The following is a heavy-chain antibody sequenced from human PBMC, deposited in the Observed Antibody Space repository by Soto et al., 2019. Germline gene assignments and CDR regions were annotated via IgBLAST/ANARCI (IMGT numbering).Heavy chain of an antibody. J-gene: IGHJ3*02. D-gene: IGHD3-22*01. V-gene: IGHV1-69*08. CDR3: ARDIDYYDSSGVAFDI. CDR1: GGTFSSYT. Sequence: QVQLVQSGAEVKKPGSSVKVSCKASGGTFSSYTISWVRQAPGQGREWMGRIIPILGIANYAQKFQGRVTITADKSTSTAYMELSSLRSEDTAVYYCARDIDYYDSSGVAFDIWGQGTMVTVSS. CDR2: IIPILGIA.